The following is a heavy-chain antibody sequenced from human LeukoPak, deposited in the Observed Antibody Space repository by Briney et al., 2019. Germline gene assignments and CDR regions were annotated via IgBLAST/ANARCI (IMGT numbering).Heavy chain of an antibody. V-gene: IGHV4-39*01. Sequence: SETLSLTCTVSGGSISSSSYYWGWIRQPPGKGLEWIGSIYYSGSTYYNPSLKSRVTISVDTSKNQFSLKLSSVTAADTAVYYCARHGYYGMDVWGQGTTVTVSS. CDR3: ARHGYYGMDV. CDR2: IYYSGST. CDR1: GGSISSSSYY. J-gene: IGHJ6*02.